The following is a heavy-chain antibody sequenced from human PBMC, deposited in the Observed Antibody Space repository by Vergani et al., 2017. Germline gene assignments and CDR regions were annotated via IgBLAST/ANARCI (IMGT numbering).Heavy chain of an antibody. CDR3: ATFPHQYSGYDYLENY. CDR2: FDPEDGET. D-gene: IGHD5-12*01. Sequence: QVQLVQSGAEVKKPGASVKVSCKVSGYTLTELSMHWVRQAPGKGLEWMGGFDPEDGETIYAQKFQGRVTMTEDTSTDTAYIELRSLRSEDTAVYYCATFPHQYSGYDYLENYWGQGTLVTVSS. CDR1: GYTLTELS. J-gene: IGHJ4*02. V-gene: IGHV1-24*01.